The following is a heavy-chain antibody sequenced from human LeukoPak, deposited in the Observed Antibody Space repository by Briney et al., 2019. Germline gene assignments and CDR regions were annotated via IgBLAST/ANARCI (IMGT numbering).Heavy chain of an antibody. D-gene: IGHD5-18*01. CDR2: IIPIFGTA. Sequence: SVKVSCKASGGTFSSYAISWVRQAPGQGLEWMGGIIPIFGTANYAQKFQGRVTITADESTSTAYMELSSLRSEDTAVYYCARVPWIQLWLLSADYYYGMDVWGQGTTVTVSS. CDR1: GGTFSSYA. J-gene: IGHJ6*02. V-gene: IGHV1-69*01. CDR3: ARVPWIQLWLLSADYYYGMDV.